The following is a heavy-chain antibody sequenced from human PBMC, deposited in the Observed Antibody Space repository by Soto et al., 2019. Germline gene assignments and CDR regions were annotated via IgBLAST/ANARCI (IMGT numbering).Heavy chain of an antibody. CDR3: VRNALGWFVP. D-gene: IGHD7-27*01. V-gene: IGHV3-48*03. CDR2: ISSSGSTI. CDR1: GFTFSSYE. Sequence: GGSLRLSCAASGFTFSSYEMNWVRQAPGKGLEWVSYISSSGSTIYYADSVKGRFTISRDNAKNSLYLQMNSLRAEDTAVYYCVRNALGWFVPWGQGTLVTVYS. J-gene: IGHJ5*02.